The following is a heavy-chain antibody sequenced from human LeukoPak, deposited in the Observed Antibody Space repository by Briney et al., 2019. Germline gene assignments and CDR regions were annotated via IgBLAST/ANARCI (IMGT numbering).Heavy chain of an antibody. CDR2: ISSSSSYI. CDR1: GFTFSSYA. CDR3: ARDRFYAFDI. Sequence: GGSLRLSCVASGFTFSSYAMSWVRQAPGKGLEWVSSISSSSSYIYYADSVKGRFTISRDNAKNSLYLQMNSLRAEDTAVYYCARDRFYAFDIWGQGTMVTVSS. D-gene: IGHD3-3*01. J-gene: IGHJ3*02. V-gene: IGHV3-21*01.